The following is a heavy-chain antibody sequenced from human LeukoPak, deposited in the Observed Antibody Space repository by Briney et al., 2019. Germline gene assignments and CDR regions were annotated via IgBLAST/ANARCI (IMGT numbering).Heavy chain of an antibody. Sequence: GGSLRLSCAASGFAFRSFDMSWVRQAPGKGLEWVSSLSGSGDTTYYADSVKGRFTISRDNSKNTLYLQMNSLRAEDTAVYYCARDRTRCLWDWGQGTLVTVSS. V-gene: IGHV3-23*01. D-gene: IGHD3-16*01. CDR1: GFAFRSFD. CDR2: LSGSGDTT. J-gene: IGHJ4*02. CDR3: ARDRTRCLWD.